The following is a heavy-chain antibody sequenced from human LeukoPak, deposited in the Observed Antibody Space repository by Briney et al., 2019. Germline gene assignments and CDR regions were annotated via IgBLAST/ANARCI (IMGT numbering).Heavy chain of an antibody. CDR3: ARECGSELRCFDY. D-gene: IGHD1-26*01. J-gene: IGHJ4*02. Sequence: ASVKVSCKVSGYSFTSYDINWVRQAPGQGLEWMGWISTYNGNTNYTQKVQGRVTMTTDTSTSTAYMELRSLRSDDTAVYYCARECGSELRCFDYWGQGTLVTVSS. V-gene: IGHV1-18*01. CDR1: GYSFTSYD. CDR2: ISTYNGNT.